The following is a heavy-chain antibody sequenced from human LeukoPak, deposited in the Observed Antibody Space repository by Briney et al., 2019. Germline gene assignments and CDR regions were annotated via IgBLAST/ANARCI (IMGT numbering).Heavy chain of an antibody. J-gene: IGHJ4*02. CDR2: TYYRSKWYN. V-gene: IGHV6-1*01. CDR3: ARDPANNHFDY. CDR1: GDSVSSDSAT. Sequence: SQTLSLTCAISGDSVSSDSATWNWIRRSPSRGLEWLGRTYYRSKWYNDYAVSVKSRIIINPDTSKNQFSLQLNSVTPEDTAVYYCARDPANNHFDYWGQGTLVTVSS. D-gene: IGHD1/OR15-1a*01.